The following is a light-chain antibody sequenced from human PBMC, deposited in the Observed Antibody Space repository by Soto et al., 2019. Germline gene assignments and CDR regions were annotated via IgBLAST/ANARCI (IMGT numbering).Light chain of an antibody. CDR3: SSYTSSSRGV. V-gene: IGLV2-14*01. CDR1: SSDVGGYNY. CDR2: DVS. J-gene: IGLJ2*01. Sequence: QSVLTQPASVSGSPGQSITISCTGTSSDVGGYNYVSWYQQHPGKAPKLMIYDVSNRPSGVSNRFSGSKSGNTASLTISGLQAEDEAEYYCSSYTSSSRGVFGGGTKVTVL.